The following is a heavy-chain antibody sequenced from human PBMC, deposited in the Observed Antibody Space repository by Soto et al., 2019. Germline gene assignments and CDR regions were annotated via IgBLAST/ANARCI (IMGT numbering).Heavy chain of an antibody. V-gene: IGHV1-18*01. J-gene: IGHJ6*02. CDR1: GYTFISYG. CDR3: ARGGYYDDSWVKLSHYGLDV. D-gene: IGHD3-16*01. CDR2: ISPDNDYT. Sequence: QVQLAQSANEVKKPGASVRVSCKAAGYTFISYGIAWVRQAPGQGLEWMGWISPDNDYTVHAQKFQDRVSMTADKSTRTVYMNLRGMKSDDTALYYCARGGYYDDSWVKLSHYGLDVWGQGTSVSVSS.